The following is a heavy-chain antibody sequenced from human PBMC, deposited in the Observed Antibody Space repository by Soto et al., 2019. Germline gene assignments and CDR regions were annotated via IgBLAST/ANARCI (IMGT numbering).Heavy chain of an antibody. V-gene: IGHV4-59*01. J-gene: IGHJ6*02. Sequence: SETLSLTCTVSGGSISSYYWSWIRQPPGKGLEWIGYIYYSGSTNYNPSLKSRVTISVDTSKNQFSLKLSSVTASDPALYYCAGPTAPPPYSGYDMDYYYYGMDVWGQGTTVTVSS. CDR2: IYYSGST. CDR3: AGPTAPPPYSGYDMDYYYYGMDV. D-gene: IGHD5-12*01. CDR1: GGSISSYY.